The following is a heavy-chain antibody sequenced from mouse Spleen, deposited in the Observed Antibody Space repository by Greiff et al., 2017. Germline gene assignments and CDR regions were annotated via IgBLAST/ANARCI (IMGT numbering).Heavy chain of an antibody. CDR3: ARGNWDY. CDR2: IDPSDSYT. CDR1: GYTFTSYW. Sequence: QVQLQQPGAELVMPGASVKLSCKASGYTFTSYWMHWVKQRPGQGLEWIGEIDPSDSYTNYNQKFKGKATLTVDKSSSTAYMQLSSLTSEDSAVYYCARGNWDYWGQGTTLTVSS. V-gene: IGHV1-69*01. D-gene: IGHD4-1*01. J-gene: IGHJ2*01.